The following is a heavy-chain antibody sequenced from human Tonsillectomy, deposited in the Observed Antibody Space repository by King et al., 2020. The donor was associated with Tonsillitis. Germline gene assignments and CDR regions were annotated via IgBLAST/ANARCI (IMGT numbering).Heavy chain of an antibody. J-gene: IGHJ3*02. CDR1: GGSISSGGYY. CDR2: IYYSGST. D-gene: IGHD3-22*01. CDR3: ATSTDYYDSSGYWAAGAFDI. Sequence: VQLQESGPGLVKPSQTLSLTCSVSGGSISSGGYYWRWIRQHPGKGLEWIGYIYYSGSTYYNPSLKRRVTISVDTSKNQFSLKLSAVTAADTAVYYCATSTDYYDSSGYWAAGAFDIWGQGTMVTVSS. V-gene: IGHV4-31*03.